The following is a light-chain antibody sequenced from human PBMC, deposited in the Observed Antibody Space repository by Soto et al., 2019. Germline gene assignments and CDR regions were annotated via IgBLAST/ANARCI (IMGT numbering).Light chain of an antibody. CDR2: NNN. CDR1: SSNIGSNT. CDR3: AAWDDSLNGYV. Sequence: QPVLTQPPSASGTPGQRVTISCSGSSSNIGSNTVNWYQQRPGTAPKLLIYNNNQRPSGVPDRFSGSKSGTSASLAISGLQSEDEADYYCAAWDDSLNGYVFGTGTKVTVL. V-gene: IGLV1-44*01. J-gene: IGLJ1*01.